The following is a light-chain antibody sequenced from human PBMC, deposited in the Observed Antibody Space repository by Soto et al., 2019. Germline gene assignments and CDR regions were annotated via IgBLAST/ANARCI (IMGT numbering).Light chain of an antibody. J-gene: IGKJ1*01. Sequence: EIVMRQSAATLSVYTGERATLSCRASQSVSSDLAWYQQKPGQAPRLLIYGASTRATGIPARFSGSGSGTEFTLTISSLQSEDFAVYYCQQYNNWPRTFGQGTKV. V-gene: IGKV3-15*01. CDR1: QSVSSD. CDR2: GAS. CDR3: QQYNNWPRT.